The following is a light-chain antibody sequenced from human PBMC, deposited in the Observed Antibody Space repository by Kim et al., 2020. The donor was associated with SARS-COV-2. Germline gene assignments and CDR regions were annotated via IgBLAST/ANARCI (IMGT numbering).Light chain of an antibody. CDR3: QQTYST. J-gene: IGKJ2*01. CDR1: QSIKNY. CDR2: GAS. Sequence: DIQMTQSPSSLSASVGDRVTITCRASQSIKNYLNWYQQKPGKAPKLLIYGASNLQSGVPSRFSGGGSGTEFTLTISSLQPEDSATYYCQQTYSTFGQGTKRRS. V-gene: IGKV1-39*01.